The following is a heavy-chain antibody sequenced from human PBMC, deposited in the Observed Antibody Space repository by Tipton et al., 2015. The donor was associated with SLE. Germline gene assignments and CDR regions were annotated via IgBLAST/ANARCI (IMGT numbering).Heavy chain of an antibody. Sequence: TLSLTCSVSGVSISSYYWSWIRQPPGKGLEWIGYIYYSGSTNFNPPLKSRVTKSVDTSKNQFSLKLSPVTAADTAVYYCARFGSSGCFEYWGQGTLVTVSS. CDR1: GVSISSYY. V-gene: IGHV4-59*01. CDR3: ARFGSSGCFEY. D-gene: IGHD6-19*01. CDR2: IYYSGST. J-gene: IGHJ4*02.